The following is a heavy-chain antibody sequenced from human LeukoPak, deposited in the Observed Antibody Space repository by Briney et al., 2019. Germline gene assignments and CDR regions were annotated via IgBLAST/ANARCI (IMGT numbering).Heavy chain of an antibody. CDR3: ARAPYGDYLYFDY. V-gene: IGHV3-7*01. Sequence: GALRLSCAASGFTFSSYWMSWVRQAPGKGLEWVANIKQDGSEKYYVDSVKGRFTISRDDAKNSLYLQMNSLRAEDTAVYYCARAPYGDYLYFDYWGQGTLVTVSS. D-gene: IGHD4-17*01. J-gene: IGHJ4*02. CDR2: IKQDGSEK. CDR1: GFTFSSYW.